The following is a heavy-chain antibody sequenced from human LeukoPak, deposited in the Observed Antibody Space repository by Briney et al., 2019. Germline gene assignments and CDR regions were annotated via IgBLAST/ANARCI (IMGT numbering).Heavy chain of an antibody. Sequence: GGSLRLSCAASGFTFSTYAMNWVRQAPGKGLEWVAVISDDGRHNYYADSVKGRFTISRDNSKSTLYLQMNSLRAEDTAVYYCARELRFLEWLSQDYWGQGTLVTVSS. V-gene: IGHV3-30*04. CDR2: ISDDGRHN. D-gene: IGHD3-3*01. CDR3: ARELRFLEWLSQDY. CDR1: GFTFSTYA. J-gene: IGHJ4*02.